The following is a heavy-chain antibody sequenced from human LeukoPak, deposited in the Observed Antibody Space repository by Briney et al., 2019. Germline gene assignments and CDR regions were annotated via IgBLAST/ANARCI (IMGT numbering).Heavy chain of an antibody. CDR1: KFNFNSYG. V-gene: IGHV3-23*01. CDR3: AKDPNGDYIGTFDI. CDR2: ISSSGGST. J-gene: IGHJ3*02. D-gene: IGHD4-17*01. Sequence: GGSLRLSCTTSKFNFNSYGMTWVRKAPGKGLEWVSSISSSGGSTQYAASVQGRFTISRDNSKNTLYLQMNSLRAEDTAVYYCAKDPNGDYIGTFDIWGQGTMVTVSS.